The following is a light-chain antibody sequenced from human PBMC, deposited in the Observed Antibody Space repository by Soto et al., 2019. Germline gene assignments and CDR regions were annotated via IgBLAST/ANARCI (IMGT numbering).Light chain of an antibody. CDR3: QHYNSYAEA. V-gene: IGKV1-5*03. Sequence: DIQMTQSPSTLSGSVGDRVTITCRASQTISSWLAWYQQKPGKAPKLLIYKASTLKSGVPSRFSGSGSGTEFTLTICSLQPDDFATYYCQHYNSYAEAFGQGTKAELK. CDR2: KAS. J-gene: IGKJ1*01. CDR1: QTISSW.